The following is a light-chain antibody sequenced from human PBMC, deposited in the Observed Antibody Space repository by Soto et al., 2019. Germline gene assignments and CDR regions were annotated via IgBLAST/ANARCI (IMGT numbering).Light chain of an antibody. CDR3: QQYGSSPWT. CDR1: QTIRSND. V-gene: IGKV3-20*01. J-gene: IGKJ1*01. CDR2: GAS. Sequence: ETVLTQSPGTLSLSPGERATLSCRASQTIRSNDLAWYRQTPGPAPRLLIYGASNRATGIADRFSGSGSGTDFTLIISRLEPEDFAMYYCQQYGSSPWTFGQGIQVEIK.